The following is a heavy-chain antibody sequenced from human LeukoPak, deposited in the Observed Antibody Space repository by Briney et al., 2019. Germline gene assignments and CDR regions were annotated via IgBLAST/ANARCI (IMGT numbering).Heavy chain of an antibody. J-gene: IGHJ4*02. V-gene: IGHV1-2*02. Sequence: ASVKVSCKASGYTFTGYFMHWVRQAPGQGLEWMGWINPKSGGTNYAPRFQGRVTMTRDTSISTAYMELRRLRADDTAIYYYASRGSGINPGYFDYWGQGTLVTVSS. CDR2: INPKSGGT. D-gene: IGHD3-10*01. CDR3: ASRGSGINPGYFDY. CDR1: GYTFTGYF.